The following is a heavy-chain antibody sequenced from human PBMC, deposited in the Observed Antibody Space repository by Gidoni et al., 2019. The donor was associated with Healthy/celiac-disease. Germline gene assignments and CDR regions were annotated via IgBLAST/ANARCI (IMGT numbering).Heavy chain of an antibody. V-gene: IGHV4-39*01. CDR3: ARLGYCSGGSCYSEGY. D-gene: IGHD2-15*01. CDR2: IYYSGST. CDR1: GGSISSSSSY. J-gene: IGHJ4*02. Sequence: QLQLQESGPGLVKPSETLSPTCTVSGGSISSSSSYWGWIRQPPGKGLEWIGSIYYSGSTYYNPSLKSRVTISVDTSKNQFSLKLSSVTAADTAVYYCARLGYCSGGSCYSEGYWGQGTLVTVSS.